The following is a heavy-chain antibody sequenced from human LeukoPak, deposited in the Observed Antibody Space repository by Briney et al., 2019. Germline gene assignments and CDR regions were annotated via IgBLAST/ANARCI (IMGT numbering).Heavy chain of an antibody. D-gene: IGHD3-22*01. CDR1: GGTFSSYA. V-gene: IGHV1-69*04. J-gene: IGHJ4*02. Sequence: ASVKVSCKASGGTFSSYAISWVRQAPGQGLKWMGRIIPIFGIANYAQKFQGRVTITAGKSTSTAYMELSSLRSEDTAVYYCARGYYYDSSGYSASGMSLDYWGQGTLVTVSS. CDR2: IIPIFGIA. CDR3: ARGYYYDSSGYSASGMSLDY.